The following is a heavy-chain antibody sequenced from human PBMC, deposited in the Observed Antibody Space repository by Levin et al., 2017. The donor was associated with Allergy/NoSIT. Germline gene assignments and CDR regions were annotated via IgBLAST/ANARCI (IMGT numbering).Heavy chain of an antibody. V-gene: IGHV3-48*03. CDR1: GFTFNNDE. CDR3: ARGGTYLTNGFDY. J-gene: IGHJ4*02. CDR2: ISGSGDSI. D-gene: IGHD1-26*01. Sequence: SGRSLRLSCAGSGFTFNNDELNWVRQAPGKGLEWVSYISGSGDSIYYADSVKGRFTISRDNAKDSLYLQMNSLRAEDTAVYFCARGGTYLTNGFDYWGQGTLVTVSS.